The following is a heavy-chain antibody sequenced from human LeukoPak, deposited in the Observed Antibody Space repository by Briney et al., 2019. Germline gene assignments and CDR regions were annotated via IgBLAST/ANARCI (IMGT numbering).Heavy chain of an antibody. CDR3: ARPRGCSGGSCYPNYSYYYYYMDV. D-gene: IGHD2-15*01. J-gene: IGHJ6*03. Sequence: ASVKVSCKASGYTFTAYSMLWVRQAPGQGLQWMGWINPNSGGTNYAQKFQGRVTMTRDTSINTAYMELSRLRSDDTAVYYCARPRGCSGGSCYPNYSYYYYYMDVWGKGTTVTVSS. CDR2: INPNSGGT. CDR1: GYTFTAYS. V-gene: IGHV1-2*02.